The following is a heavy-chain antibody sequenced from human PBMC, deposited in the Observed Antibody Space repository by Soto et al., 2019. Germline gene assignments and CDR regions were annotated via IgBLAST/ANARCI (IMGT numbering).Heavy chain of an antibody. V-gene: IGHV1-58*01. Sequence: QMQLVQSGPEVKKPGTSVKVSCKASGFTFTSSAVPWVRQARGQRLEWIGWIVVGSGNTNYAQKFQERVTITRDMSTSIAYMELSSLRSEDTAVYYCAASYCSSTSCYAGGWYYYYGMDVWGQGTTVTVSS. J-gene: IGHJ6*02. CDR2: IVVGSGNT. D-gene: IGHD2-2*01. CDR1: GFTFTSSA. CDR3: AASYCSSTSCYAGGWYYYYGMDV.